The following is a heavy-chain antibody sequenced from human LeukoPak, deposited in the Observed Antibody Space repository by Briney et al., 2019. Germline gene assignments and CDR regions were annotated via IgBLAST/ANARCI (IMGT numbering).Heavy chain of an antibody. D-gene: IGHD6-13*01. CDR1: GFTFNSYS. V-gene: IGHV3-21*01. CDR2: ISSSSNI. Sequence: GGSLRLSCAASGFTFNSYSMNWVRQAPGKGVEGVSSISSSSNIYYADSVKGRFTISRDNAKNSLYLQMNSLRAEDTAVYYCARGSSSSPKGAYWGQGTLVTVSS. CDR3: ARGSSSSPKGAY. J-gene: IGHJ4*02.